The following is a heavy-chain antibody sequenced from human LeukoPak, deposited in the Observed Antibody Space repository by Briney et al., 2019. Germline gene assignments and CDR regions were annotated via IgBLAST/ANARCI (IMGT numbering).Heavy chain of an antibody. CDR3: ARKLDSDAFDI. D-gene: IGHD3-3*02. J-gene: IGHJ3*02. Sequence: KPSETLSLTCTVSGGSISSSSYYWGWIRQPPGKGLEWIGSIYYSGSTYYNPSLKSRVTISVDTSKNQFSLKLSSVTAADTAVYYCARKLDSDAFDIWGQGTMVTVSS. CDR2: IYYSGST. CDR1: GGSISSSSYY. V-gene: IGHV4-39*01.